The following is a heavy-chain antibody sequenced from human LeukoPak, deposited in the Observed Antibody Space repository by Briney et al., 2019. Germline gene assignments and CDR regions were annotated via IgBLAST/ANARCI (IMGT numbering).Heavy chain of an antibody. CDR2: ISPHSTFT. Sequence: GASVKVSCKASGFTFTDHYIHWVRQAPGQGLEWMGCISPHSTFTSSPQEFQGRVTMTRDTSMTTAYMELTRLTSDDAAVYYCVREGEGPLSKDFDYWGQGTLVTVSS. D-gene: IGHD2/OR15-2a*01. J-gene: IGHJ4*02. CDR3: VREGEGPLSKDFDY. CDR1: GFTFTDHY. V-gene: IGHV1-2*02.